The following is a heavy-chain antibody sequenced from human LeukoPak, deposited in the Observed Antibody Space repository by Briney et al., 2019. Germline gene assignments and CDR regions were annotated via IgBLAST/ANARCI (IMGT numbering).Heavy chain of an antibody. D-gene: IGHD6-13*01. CDR2: INTNTGNP. V-gene: IGHV7-4-1*02. CDR3: ARVSSSWYVGWFDP. CDR1: GYTFTSYA. J-gene: IGHJ5*02. Sequence: ASVKVSCKASGYTFTSYAMNWVRQAPGQGLEWMGWINTNTGNPTYAQGFTGRFVFPLDTSVSTAYLQISSLKAEDTAVYYCARVSSSWYVGWFDPWGQGTLVTVSS.